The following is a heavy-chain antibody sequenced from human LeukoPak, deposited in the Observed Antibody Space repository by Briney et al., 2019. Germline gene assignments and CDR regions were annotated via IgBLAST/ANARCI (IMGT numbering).Heavy chain of an antibody. V-gene: IGHV3-23*01. D-gene: IGHD3-3*01. J-gene: IGHJ4*02. Sequence: PGGSLRLSCAASGFIFSDYAMSWVRQAPGKGLEWVSAITDDAGATDYADSVRGRFTISRDNSKNTLFLQMSSLRAEDTAVYYCAKRSYGRSGHFDCWGQGTLVTVSS. CDR2: ITDDAGAT. CDR1: GFIFSDYA. CDR3: AKRSYGRSGHFDC.